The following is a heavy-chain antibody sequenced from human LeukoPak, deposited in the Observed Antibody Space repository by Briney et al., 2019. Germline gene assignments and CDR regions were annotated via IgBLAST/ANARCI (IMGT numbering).Heavy chain of an antibody. J-gene: IGHJ3*02. D-gene: IGHD5-12*01. CDR3: ARRGYDEFSI. Sequence: SESLSLTCTVSGGSIRSSSYYWGWVRQPPGRGLEWIGSIYYDGSPYYNPSLKSRVTISVDTSKNQSSLKLSSVTATDTAVYYCARRGYDEFSIWGQGKMVTVSS. CDR1: GGSIRSSSYY. V-gene: IGHV4-39*01. CDR2: IYYDGSP.